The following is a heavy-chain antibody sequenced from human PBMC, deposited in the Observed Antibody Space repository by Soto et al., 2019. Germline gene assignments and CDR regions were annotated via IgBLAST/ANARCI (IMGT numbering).Heavy chain of an antibody. CDR2: IYYSGST. Sequence: PSETRSLTWTVSGGSISSGVYYWIWIRQHPGKGLEWIGYIYYSGSTYYNPSLKSRVTISVDTSKNQFSLKLSSVTAADTAVYYCARRRRGEVGATHYYYGMDVWGQGTTVTVSS. CDR3: ARRRRGEVGATHYYYGMDV. D-gene: IGHD1-26*01. J-gene: IGHJ6*02. V-gene: IGHV4-31*02. CDR1: GGSISSGVYY.